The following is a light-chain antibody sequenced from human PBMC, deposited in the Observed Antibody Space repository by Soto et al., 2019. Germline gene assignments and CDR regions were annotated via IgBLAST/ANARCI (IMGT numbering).Light chain of an antibody. CDR3: QQYYLYPRT. J-gene: IGKJ1*01. CDR1: QSISIW. Sequence: DIQMTQSPSTLSASVGDRVTITCRASQSISIWLAWYQQKPGKAPKLLMYAASTLQSGVPSRFSGSGSGTDFTLTISSLQSEDFATYYCQQYYLYPRTFGQGTKVDIK. CDR2: AAS. V-gene: IGKV1-5*01.